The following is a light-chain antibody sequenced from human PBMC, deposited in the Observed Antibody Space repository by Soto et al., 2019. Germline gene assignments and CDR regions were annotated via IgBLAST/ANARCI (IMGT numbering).Light chain of an antibody. J-gene: IGKJ4*01. CDR2: AAS. CDR3: QQLGSYPST. CDR1: PVISDR. V-gene: IGKV1-9*01. Sequence: SQLPHFPSSLSASVGDSVTITCPGSPVISDRLAWYKQKPGKAPRLLIYAASTRQRGVPARFSGSGSGTDFTLTITSLQPEDFATYYCQQLGSYPSTFGGGTKVDIK.